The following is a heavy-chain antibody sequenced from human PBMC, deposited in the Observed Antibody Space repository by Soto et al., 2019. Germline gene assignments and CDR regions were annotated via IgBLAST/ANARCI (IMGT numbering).Heavy chain of an antibody. CDR1: GFTFSSYG. CDR3: VRDAYDSSGYYPFDY. CDR2: IWYDGTNK. Sequence: QVQLVESGGGVVQPGRSLRLSCAASGFTFSSYGMHWVRQAPGKGLEWVAVIWYDGTNKYYADSVKGRFTISRDNSKNKMYLQMNSLRGEDTAVYYCVRDAYDSSGYYPFDYWGQGTLVTVSS. D-gene: IGHD3-22*01. J-gene: IGHJ4*02. V-gene: IGHV3-33*01.